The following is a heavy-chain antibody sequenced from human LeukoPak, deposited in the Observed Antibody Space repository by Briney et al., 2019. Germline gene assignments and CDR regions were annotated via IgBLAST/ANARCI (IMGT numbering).Heavy chain of an antibody. CDR2: ISGSGGST. CDR1: GFTFSNYA. J-gene: IGHJ2*01. Sequence: QPGGSLRLSCAASGFTFSNYAMSWVRQAPGKGLEWVSAISGSGGSTYYADSVKGRFTISRDNSKNTLYLQMNSLRAEDTAVYYCAKSSYGDKYWYFDLWGRGTLVTVSP. V-gene: IGHV3-23*01. CDR3: AKSSYGDKYWYFDL. D-gene: IGHD4-17*01.